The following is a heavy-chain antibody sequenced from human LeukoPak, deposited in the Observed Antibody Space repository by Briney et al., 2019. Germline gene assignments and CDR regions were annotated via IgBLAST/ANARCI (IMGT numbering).Heavy chain of an antibody. CDR1: GFTFSDFE. Sequence: GGSLRLSCAVSGFTFSDFEMNWVRQAPGEGLQWVSHIDTSATSMHYADSVKGRFTISRDNAKNLLFLQMNSLRAEDTAVYYCVTDRPGVMDFDFWGQGTLVTVSS. V-gene: IGHV3-48*03. J-gene: IGHJ4*02. CDR3: VTDRPGVMDFDF. CDR2: IDTSATSM. D-gene: IGHD2-2*03.